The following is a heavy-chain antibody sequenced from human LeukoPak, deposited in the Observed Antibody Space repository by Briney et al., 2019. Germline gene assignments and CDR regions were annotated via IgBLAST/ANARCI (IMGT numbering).Heavy chain of an antibody. CDR3: ARAGLSYYGMDV. J-gene: IGHJ6*02. D-gene: IGHD3-16*01. CDR1: GFTFSSYS. Sequence: PGGSLRLSCAASGFTFSSYSMNWVRQAPGKGLEWVSSISSSSSYIYYADSVKGRFTISRDNAKNSLYLQMNSLRAEDTAVYYCARAGLSYYGMDVWGQGTTVTVSS. V-gene: IGHV3-21*01. CDR2: ISSSSSYI.